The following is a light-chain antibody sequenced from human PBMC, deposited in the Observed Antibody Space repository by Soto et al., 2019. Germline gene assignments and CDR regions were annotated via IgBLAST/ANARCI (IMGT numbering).Light chain of an antibody. CDR3: QQYDRYPVT. CDR1: QSISSW. J-gene: IGKJ4*01. Sequence: DTQMTQSPSTLTPSVGPRVTITYRASQSISSWLAWYQQKPGKAPKLLIYKASLLQSGVPSRFSGSGSGTEFTLTISSLQPEDFATYYCQQYDRYPVTFGGGTKVDIK. CDR2: KAS. V-gene: IGKV1-5*03.